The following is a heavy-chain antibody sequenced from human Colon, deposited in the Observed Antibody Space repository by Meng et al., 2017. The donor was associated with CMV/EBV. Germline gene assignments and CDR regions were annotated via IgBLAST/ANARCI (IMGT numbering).Heavy chain of an antibody. J-gene: IGHJ5*02. CDR3: ARVGCGTTSCSQGLDP. CDR2: INPNGGGT. V-gene: IGHV1-2*02. D-gene: IGHD2-2*01. Sequence: ASVKVSCKASGYTFTGYYLHWVRQAPEQGLEWIGWINPNGGGTDYARAFQGRVTMTREMSTTTAYLELHRLTPDDTAVYYCARVGCGTTSCSQGLDPWGQGTLVTVSS. CDR1: GYTFTGYY.